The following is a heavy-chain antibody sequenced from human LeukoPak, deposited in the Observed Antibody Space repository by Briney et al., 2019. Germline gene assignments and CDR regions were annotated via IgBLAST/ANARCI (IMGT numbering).Heavy chain of an antibody. CDR2: INHSGST. CDR3: ASTAYYYDSSGPFGVDY. Sequence: SETLSVTCAVYGGSFSGYYWSWIRQPPGKGLEWIGEINHSGSTNYNPSLKSRVTISVDTSKNQFSLKLSSVTAADTAVYYCASTAYYYDSSGPFGVDYWGQGTLVTVSS. V-gene: IGHV4-34*01. J-gene: IGHJ4*02. D-gene: IGHD3-22*01. CDR1: GGSFSGYY.